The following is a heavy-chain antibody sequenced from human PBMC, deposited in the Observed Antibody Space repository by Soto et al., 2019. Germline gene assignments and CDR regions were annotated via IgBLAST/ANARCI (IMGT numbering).Heavy chain of an antibody. CDR2: INPNSGGT. V-gene: IGHV1-2*04. CDR3: ARGYYDSSGRGYYYYYGMDV. J-gene: IGHJ6*02. D-gene: IGHD3-22*01. Sequence: ASAKVSCKASGVTFSSYAISWVRQAPGQGLEWMGWINPNSGGTNYAQKFQGWVTMTRDTSISTAYMELSRLRSDDTAVYYCARGYYDSSGRGYYYYYGMDVWGQGTTVTVSS. CDR1: GVTFSSYA.